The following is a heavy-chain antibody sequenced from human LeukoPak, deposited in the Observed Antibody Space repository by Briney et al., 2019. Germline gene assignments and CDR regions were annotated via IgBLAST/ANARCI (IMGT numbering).Heavy chain of an antibody. CDR2: IYYSGST. CDR1: GGSISSGGYY. D-gene: IGHD3-22*01. J-gene: IGHJ6*02. V-gene: IGHV4-61*08. Sequence: SETLSLTCTVSGGSISSGGYYWSWIRQPPGKGLEWIGYIYYSGSTNYNPSLKSRVTISVDTSKNQFSLKLSSVTAADTAVYYCARRGSSGYYHYGMDVWGQGTTVTVSS. CDR3: ARRGSSGYYHYGMDV.